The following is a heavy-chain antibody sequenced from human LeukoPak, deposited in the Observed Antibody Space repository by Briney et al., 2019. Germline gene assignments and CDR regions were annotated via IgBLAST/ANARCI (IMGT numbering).Heavy chain of an antibody. CDR2: IIPIFGTA. V-gene: IGHV1-69*13. CDR3: AGLGYCSSTSCYSDYYYYMDV. CDR1: GGTFSSYA. D-gene: IGHD2-2*01. J-gene: IGHJ6*03. Sequence: ASVKVSCKASGGTFSSYAISWVRQAPGQGLEWMGGIIPIFGTANYAQKFQGRVTITADESTSTAYMELSSLRSEDTAVYYCAGLGYCSSTSCYSDYYYYMDVWGKGTTATVSS.